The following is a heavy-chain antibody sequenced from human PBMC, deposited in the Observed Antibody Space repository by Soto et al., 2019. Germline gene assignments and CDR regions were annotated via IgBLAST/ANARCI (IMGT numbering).Heavy chain of an antibody. V-gene: IGHV4-34*01. CDR2: INHVGGT. J-gene: IGHJ5*02. CDR1: GGYLSESY. Sequence: SETQSLTYAVYGGYLSESYGTWIRQPPGKGLEWIGEINHVGGTNYNPSLKSRVTMSVDTSQNQFSLRLISVTAADTAMYFCVRIRYQLPSSVLWLDPWGQGTPVNVAS. CDR3: VRIRYQLPSSVLWLDP. D-gene: IGHD3-16*01.